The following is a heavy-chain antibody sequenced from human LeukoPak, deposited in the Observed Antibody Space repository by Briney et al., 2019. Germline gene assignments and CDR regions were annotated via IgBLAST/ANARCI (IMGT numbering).Heavy chain of an antibody. CDR3: AIGGDGYNYFDY. V-gene: IGHV4-4*07. D-gene: IGHD5-24*01. Sequence: SETLSLTCTVSGCSISSYYWSCIRQPAGKGLEWIGRIYASGSANYNPSLKSRVTMSVDTSKNQFSLKLSSVTAADTAVYYCAIGGDGYNYFDYWGQGTLVTVSS. CDR2: IYASGSA. J-gene: IGHJ4*02. CDR1: GCSISSYY.